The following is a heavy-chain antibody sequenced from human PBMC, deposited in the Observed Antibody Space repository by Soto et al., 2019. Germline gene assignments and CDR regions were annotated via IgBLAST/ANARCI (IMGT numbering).Heavy chain of an antibody. D-gene: IGHD2-2*01. Sequence: ASVKVSCKASGGTFNNYVINWVRQAPGQGLEWMAGIIPIFGTPNYAQKFQGRVTITADKSTSTAYMELNSLRSEDTAVYYCAGRCDGTNCLAHFDYWGQGTLVTVS. CDR3: AGRCDGTNCLAHFDY. J-gene: IGHJ4*02. V-gene: IGHV1-69*06. CDR2: IIPIFGTP. CDR1: GGTFNNYV.